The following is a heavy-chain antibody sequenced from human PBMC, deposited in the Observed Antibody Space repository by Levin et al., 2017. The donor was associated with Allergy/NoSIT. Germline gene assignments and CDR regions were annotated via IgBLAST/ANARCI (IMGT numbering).Heavy chain of an antibody. D-gene: IGHD3-10*01. CDR2: ISSSSSYI. Sequence: PGGSLRLSCAASGFSFSSYSMNWVRQAPGKGLEWVSSISSSSSYIYYADSVKGRITISRDNAKNSLYLQMNSLRAEDTAVYYCAGGDMVRGACDYWGQGTLVTVSS. CDR1: GFSFSSYS. CDR3: AGGDMVRGACDY. J-gene: IGHJ4*02. V-gene: IGHV3-21*01.